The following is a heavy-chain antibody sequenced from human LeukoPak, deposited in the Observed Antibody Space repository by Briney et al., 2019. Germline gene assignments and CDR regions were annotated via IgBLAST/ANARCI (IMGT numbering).Heavy chain of an antibody. CDR3: ARDQGNY. Sequence: GGFLRLSCTASGFTFSSFEMNWVRQAPGKGLEWLSYISSSGTTIYYADSVRGRLIISRDNAKNSLYLEMNSLRAEDTAVYYCARDQGNYWGRGTLVTVSS. CDR1: GFTFSSFE. V-gene: IGHV3-48*03. CDR2: ISSSGTTI. J-gene: IGHJ4*02.